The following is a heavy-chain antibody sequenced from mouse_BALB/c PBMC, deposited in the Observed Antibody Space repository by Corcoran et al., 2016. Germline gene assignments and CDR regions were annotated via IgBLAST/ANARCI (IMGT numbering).Heavy chain of an antibody. CDR2: IDPANGNT. V-gene: IGHV14-3*02. CDR1: GFNSKDTY. CDR3: ANWDWYFDV. D-gene: IGHD4-1*01. J-gene: IGHJ1*01. Sequence: EEQLQQSGAELVKPGASVKLSCTASGFNSKDTYMHRGKQRPEQGLEWFGRIDPANGNTKYDPKFQGKATITGDTSSNTVYLQLSSLRSEDTAVYYCANWDWYFDVWGAGTTVTVSS.